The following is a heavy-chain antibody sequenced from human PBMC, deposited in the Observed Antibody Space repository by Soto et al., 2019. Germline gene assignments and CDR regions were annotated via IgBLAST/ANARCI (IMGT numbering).Heavy chain of an antibody. CDR1: GFTFSSYG. Sequence: HPGGSLRLSCAASGFTFSSYGMHWVRQAPGKGLEWVAVISYDGSNKYYADSVKGRFTISRDNSKNTLYLQMNSLRAEDTAVYYCARSGSYYYYGMDVWGQGTTVTVSS. J-gene: IGHJ6*02. CDR3: ARSGSYYYYGMDV. D-gene: IGHD3-10*01. CDR2: ISYDGSNK. V-gene: IGHV3-30*03.